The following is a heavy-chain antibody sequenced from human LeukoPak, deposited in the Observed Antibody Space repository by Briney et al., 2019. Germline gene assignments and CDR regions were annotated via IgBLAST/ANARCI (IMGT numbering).Heavy chain of an antibody. V-gene: IGHV3-74*01. J-gene: IGHJ3*02. CDR1: GFNFSSYW. Sequence: PGGSLRLSCAASGFNFSSYWMHWVRQAPGKGLGWVSRINSDGRSTSYADSVKGRFTISRDNAKNTLYLQMNSLRAEDTAVYYCARGLLEGRFLEWLYAFDIWGQGAMVTVSS. CDR2: INSDGRST. D-gene: IGHD3-3*01. CDR3: ARGLLEGRFLEWLYAFDI.